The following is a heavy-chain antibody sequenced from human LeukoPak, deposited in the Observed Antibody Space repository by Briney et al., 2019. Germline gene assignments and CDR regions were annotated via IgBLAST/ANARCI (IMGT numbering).Heavy chain of an antibody. J-gene: IGHJ4*02. CDR3: AKNKVGIAAAGPWYYFDY. V-gene: IGHV3-30*02. CDR2: IRYDGSNK. D-gene: IGHD6-13*01. Sequence: TGGSLRLSCAASGFTFSSYGMHWVRQAPGKGLEWMAFIRYDGSNKYYADSVKGRFTISRDNSKNTVYLQLNSLRAEDTAVYYCAKNKVGIAAAGPWYYFDYWGQGTLVTVSS. CDR1: GFTFSSYG.